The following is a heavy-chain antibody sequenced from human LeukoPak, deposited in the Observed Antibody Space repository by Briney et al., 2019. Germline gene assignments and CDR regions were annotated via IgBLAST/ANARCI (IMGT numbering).Heavy chain of an antibody. Sequence: PGGSLRLSCRGSGLSFGGDAVSWIRQAPGKGLEWVGFIRDKVSGGTTEYVASVRGRFTISRDDSRSIAYLQMTRLKTEDTAVYYCTINYYNGSLYEDYWGQGTLVTVSS. CDR1: GLSFGGDA. V-gene: IGHV3-49*03. J-gene: IGHJ4*02. CDR2: IRDKVSGGTT. D-gene: IGHD3-22*01. CDR3: TINYYNGSLYEDY.